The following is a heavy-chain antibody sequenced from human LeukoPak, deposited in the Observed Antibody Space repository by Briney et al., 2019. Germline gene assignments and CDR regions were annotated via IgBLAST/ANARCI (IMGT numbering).Heavy chain of an antibody. V-gene: IGHV3-30*18. CDR1: GFTFSRHG. CDR3: AKDPIWWNYFDY. J-gene: IGHJ4*02. Sequence: PGGSLRLSCAASGFTFSRHGMHWVRQAPGKGLEWVAVISYDGSNKHYADSVKGRFTISRDNSKNTLYLQTNSLRAEDTAVYYCAKDPIWWNYFDYWGQGTLVTVSS. D-gene: IGHD2-8*02. CDR2: ISYDGSNK.